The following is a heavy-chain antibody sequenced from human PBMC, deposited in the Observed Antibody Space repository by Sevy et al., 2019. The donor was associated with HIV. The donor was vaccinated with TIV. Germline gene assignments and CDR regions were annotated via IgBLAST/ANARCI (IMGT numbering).Heavy chain of an antibody. D-gene: IGHD2-15*01. V-gene: IGHV4-34*01. Sequence: SETLYLTCAVSGVSFSDYYWAWIRQPPGKGLEWIGEVSQSGSANYNPSLRSRVIMSLDTSNNHFSLKLTSVTAADTAVYYCVRGPLFSPEYCSGGTCPTIDYWSQGTLVTVSS. CDR3: VRGPLFSPEYCSGGTCPTIDY. CDR2: VSQSGSA. J-gene: IGHJ4*02. CDR1: GVSFSDYY.